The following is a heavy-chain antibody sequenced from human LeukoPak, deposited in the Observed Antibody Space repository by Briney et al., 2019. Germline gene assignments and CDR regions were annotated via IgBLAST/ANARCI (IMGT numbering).Heavy chain of an antibody. CDR3: ARDQGLTAPPPYGLDV. D-gene: IGHD4/OR15-4a*01. CDR2: IIPVLNIT. J-gene: IGHJ6*02. CDR1: GGTFSSSA. Sequence: GASVKVSCKTSGGTFSSSAITWVRQAYGQGLEWMGRIIPVLNITSYAQKFQGRVTITADTSTSTVYMELSSLRSEETAVYYCARDQGLTAPPPYGLDVWGQGTTVIVSS. V-gene: IGHV1-69*04.